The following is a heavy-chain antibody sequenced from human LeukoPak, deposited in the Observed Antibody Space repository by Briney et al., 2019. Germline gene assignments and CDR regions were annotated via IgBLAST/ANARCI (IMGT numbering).Heavy chain of an antibody. D-gene: IGHD4-17*01. J-gene: IGHJ4*02. V-gene: IGHV3-30-3*01. CDR3: ARDTVPGYFDY. CDR2: ISYDGSNK. CDR1: GFTFSSYA. Sequence: GGSLRLSCAASGFTFSSYAMHWVRQAPGKGLEWVAVISYDGSNKYYADSVKGRFTISRDNSKNTLYLQMNSLRAEDTAVYYCARDTVPGYFDYWGQGTLVTVSS.